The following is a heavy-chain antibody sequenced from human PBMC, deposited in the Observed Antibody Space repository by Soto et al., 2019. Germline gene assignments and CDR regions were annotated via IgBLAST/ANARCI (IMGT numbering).Heavy chain of an antibody. CDR3: ARSYSSSGYFYYGMDV. Sequence: SETLSLTCIVSGDSLSTYYWPWIRQPPGKGLEWIGYIYYDGSTDYNPSLKSRVTISLDTSKNQFSLRMTSMNAADTAVYYCARSYSSSGYFYYGMDVWGQGTTVTVSS. J-gene: IGHJ6*02. V-gene: IGHV4-59*01. CDR2: IYYDGST. CDR1: GDSLSTYY. D-gene: IGHD6-13*01.